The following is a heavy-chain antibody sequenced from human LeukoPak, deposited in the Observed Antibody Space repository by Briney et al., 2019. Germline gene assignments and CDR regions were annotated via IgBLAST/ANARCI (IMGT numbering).Heavy chain of an antibody. CDR1: GGTFSSYA. CDR2: IIPIFGTA. CDR3: ARESSSGSAFFDY. D-gene: IGHD3-22*01. V-gene: IGHV1-69*13. J-gene: IGHJ4*02. Sequence: AASVKVSCKASGGTFSSYAISWVRQAPGQGLEWMGGIIPIFGTANYAQKFQGRVTITADESTSTAYMELSSLRSEDTAVYYCARESSSGSAFFDYWGQGTLVTVSS.